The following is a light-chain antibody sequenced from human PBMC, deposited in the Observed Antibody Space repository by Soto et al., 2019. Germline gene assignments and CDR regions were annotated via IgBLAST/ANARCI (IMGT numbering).Light chain of an antibody. J-gene: IGKJ1*01. CDR1: QTITNY. V-gene: IGKV1-39*01. CDR3: QQSYSSPRT. CDR2: AAS. Sequence: DIQMTQSPSSLSASVGDRVTITCRASQTITNYLNWYQQKPGKAPKLLIYAASTLLSGVPARFSGGGSGTDFTLIIDSLQPEDFATYYCQQSYSSPRTFGQGTKV.